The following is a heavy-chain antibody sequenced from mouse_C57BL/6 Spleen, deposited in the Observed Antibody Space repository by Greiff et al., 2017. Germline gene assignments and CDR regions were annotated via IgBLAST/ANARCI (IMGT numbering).Heavy chain of an antibody. CDR2: IYPGDGGT. Sequence: VQLQESGAELVKPGASVKISCKASGYAFRSYWMNWVKQRPGKGLEWIGQIYPGDGGTNYNGKFKGKATLTADKSSSTAYMQLSSLTSEDSAVYFCADSSGYVAMDYWGQGTSVTVSS. CDR3: ADSSGYVAMDY. V-gene: IGHV1-80*01. CDR1: GYAFRSYW. J-gene: IGHJ4*01. D-gene: IGHD3-2*02.